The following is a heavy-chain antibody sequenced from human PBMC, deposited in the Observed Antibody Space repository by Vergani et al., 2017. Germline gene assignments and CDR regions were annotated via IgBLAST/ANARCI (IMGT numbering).Heavy chain of an antibody. J-gene: IGHJ4*02. CDR1: GYTFTSYA. CDR2: INTNTGNP. Sequence: QVQLVQSGSELKKPGASVKVSCKASGYTFTSYAMNWVRQAPGQWLEWMGWINTNTGNPTYAQGFTGRFVFALDTSVSTAYLQISSLKAEDTAVYYCARPHWMITFGRVMVIGPTLVDYWGQGTLVSVS. D-gene: IGHD3-16*01. V-gene: IGHV7-4-1*02. CDR3: ARPHWMITFGRVMVIGPTLVDY.